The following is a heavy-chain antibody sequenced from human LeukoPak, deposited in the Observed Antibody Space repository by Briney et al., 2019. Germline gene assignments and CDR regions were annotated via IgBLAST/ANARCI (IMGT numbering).Heavy chain of an antibody. Sequence: PGGSLRLSCAASGFTVSSNYMTWVRQAPGKGLEWVSLIYSGGNTYYADSVKGRFTISRDNSKNTLYLRMNNLTADDTAVYYCARGNFYGSSVGYWGQGTLVTVSS. CDR2: IYSGGNT. V-gene: IGHV3-66*01. D-gene: IGHD3-22*01. J-gene: IGHJ4*02. CDR1: GFTVSSNY. CDR3: ARGNFYGSSVGY.